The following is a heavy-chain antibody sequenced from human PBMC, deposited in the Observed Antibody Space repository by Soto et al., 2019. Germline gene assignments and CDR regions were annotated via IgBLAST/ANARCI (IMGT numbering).Heavy chain of an antibody. D-gene: IGHD2-2*01. CDR3: ARLTRVVVPAATNGIDY. V-gene: IGHV4-39*01. Sequence: PSETLSLTCTVSGGSISSSSYYWGWVRQPPGKGLEWIGSIYYSGSTYYNPSLKSRVTISVDTSKNQFSLKLSSVTAADTAVYYCARLTRVVVPAATNGIDYWGQGTLVTVSS. CDR2: IYYSGST. J-gene: IGHJ4*02. CDR1: GGSISSSSYY.